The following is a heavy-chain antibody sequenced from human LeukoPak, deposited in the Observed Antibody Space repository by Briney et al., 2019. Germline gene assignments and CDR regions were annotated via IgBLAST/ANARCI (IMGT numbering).Heavy chain of an antibody. D-gene: IGHD2-21*02. CDR1: GGFISSYY. Sequence: SETLSLTCTVSGGFISSYYWSWIRQPPGTGLEWIGYIYHSGSTNYNPSLKSRVTISVDTSKNQFSLKLSSVTAADTAVYYCARDVPYCGGDCLDVAFDIWGQGTMVTVSS. CDR2: IYHSGST. J-gene: IGHJ3*02. CDR3: ARDVPYCGGDCLDVAFDI. V-gene: IGHV4-59*01.